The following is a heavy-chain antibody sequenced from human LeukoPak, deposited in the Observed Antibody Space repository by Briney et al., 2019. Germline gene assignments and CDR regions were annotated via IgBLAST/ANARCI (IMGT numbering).Heavy chain of an antibody. CDR2: ISHDGSNK. CDR1: GITFSSYG. CDR3: AKDYYGSSTPL. D-gene: IGHD6-6*01. Sequence: GGSLRLSCAASGITFSSYGMHWVRQAPGKGLEWVAVISHDGSNKYYADSVKGRFTISRDNSKNTLYLQMNSLRAEDTAVYYCAKDYYGSSTPLWGQGTLVTVSS. V-gene: IGHV3-30*18. J-gene: IGHJ4*02.